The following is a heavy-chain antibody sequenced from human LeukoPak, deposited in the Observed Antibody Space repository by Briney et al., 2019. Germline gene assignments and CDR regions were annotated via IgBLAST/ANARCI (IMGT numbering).Heavy chain of an antibody. Sequence: GGSLRLSCAASGFTFSSYSMNWVRQAPGKGLEWVSSISSSSSYIYYADSVKGRFTISRDNAKNSLYLQMNSLRAEDTAVYYCARDPGLRYFDWLFPADYYGMDVWGQGTTVTVSS. J-gene: IGHJ6*02. CDR1: GFTFSSYS. CDR2: ISSSSSYI. CDR3: ARDPGLRYFDWLFPADYYGMDV. D-gene: IGHD3-9*01. V-gene: IGHV3-21*01.